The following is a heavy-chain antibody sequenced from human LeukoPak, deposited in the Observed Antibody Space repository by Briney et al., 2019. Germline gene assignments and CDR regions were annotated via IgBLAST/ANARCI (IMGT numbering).Heavy chain of an antibody. CDR1: GFTFSDSW. CDR2: MNQDGSEK. D-gene: IGHD3-10*01. V-gene: IGHV3-7*01. Sequence: PGGSLRLSCAASGFTFSDSWMSWVRQAPGKGLEWVANMNQDGSEKDYVDSVKGRFTISRDTAKNSLYLQMNSLRGEDTAVYYCTRDGSGNYDGSFDIWGQGTMVTVSS. CDR3: TRDGSGNYDGSFDI. J-gene: IGHJ3*02.